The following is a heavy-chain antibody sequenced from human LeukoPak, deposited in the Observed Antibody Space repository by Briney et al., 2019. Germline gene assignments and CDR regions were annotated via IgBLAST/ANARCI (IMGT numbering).Heavy chain of an antibody. CDR3: ARDPILAGDYVRSHTFDY. CDR2: IYYSGST. J-gene: IGHJ4*02. D-gene: IGHD4-17*01. Sequence: PSETLSLTCTVSGGSISSSSYYWGWIRQPPGKGLEWIGSIYYSGSTYYNPSLKSRVTISVDTSKNQFSLKLSSVTAADTAVYYCARDPILAGDYVRSHTFDYWGQGTLVTVSS. V-gene: IGHV4-39*07. CDR1: GGSISSSSYY.